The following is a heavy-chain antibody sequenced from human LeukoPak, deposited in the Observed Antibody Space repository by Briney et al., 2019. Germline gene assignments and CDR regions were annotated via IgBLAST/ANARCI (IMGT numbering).Heavy chain of an antibody. D-gene: IGHD3-10*01. Sequence: SETLSLTCAVYGGSFSGYYWSWIRQPPGKGLEWIGEINHSGSTNYNPSLKSRVTISVDTSKNQFSLKLSSVTAADTAVYYCARGAGHGSGSSTTPFDYWGQGTLVTVSS. CDR2: INHSGST. J-gene: IGHJ4*02. CDR1: GGSFSGYY. CDR3: ARGAGHGSGSSTTPFDY. V-gene: IGHV4-34*01.